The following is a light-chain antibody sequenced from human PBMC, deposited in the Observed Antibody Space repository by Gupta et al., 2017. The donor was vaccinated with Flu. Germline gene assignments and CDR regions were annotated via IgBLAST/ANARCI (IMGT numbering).Light chain of an antibody. J-gene: IGKJ4*01. V-gene: IGKV3-11*01. CDR1: QSVSSS. CDR2: DVF. CDR3: QSWVT. Sequence: LTQYPATLSLSPGERATLSCRASQSVSSSLSWYQQKPGRAPILLVYDVFKRATDIPDRFSGSGSGTDFTLTISSLEPEDFAVYYCQSWVTFGGGTKVEFK.